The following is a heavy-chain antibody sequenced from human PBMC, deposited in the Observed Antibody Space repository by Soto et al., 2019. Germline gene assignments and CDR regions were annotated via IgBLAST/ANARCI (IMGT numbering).Heavy chain of an antibody. CDR2: IYYSGST. Sequence: SETLSLTCTVSGGSISSYYWSWIRQPPGKGLEWIGYIYYSGSTNYNPSLKSRITISVDTSKNQFSLKLSSVTAADTAVYYCARTRHIVVVPATAFDIWGQGTMVTVSS. CDR3: ARTRHIVVVPATAFDI. CDR1: GGSISSYY. J-gene: IGHJ3*02. D-gene: IGHD2-2*01. V-gene: IGHV4-59*01.